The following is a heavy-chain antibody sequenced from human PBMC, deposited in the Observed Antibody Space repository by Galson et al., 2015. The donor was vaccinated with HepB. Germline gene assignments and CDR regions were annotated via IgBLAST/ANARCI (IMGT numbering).Heavy chain of an antibody. CDR3: ARGDYGEANGIDF. CDR1: GYTFTGHY. CDR2: IDPNSGDT. J-gene: IGHJ3*01. D-gene: IGHD4-17*01. V-gene: IGHV1-2*02. Sequence: SVKVSCKASGYTFTGHYMHWVRQAPGQGLEWLGWIDPNSGDTTYAQRFQGRVIMTRDTSITTAFMELSRLRSDDTVVYYCARGDYGEANGIDFWGQGTMVTVSS.